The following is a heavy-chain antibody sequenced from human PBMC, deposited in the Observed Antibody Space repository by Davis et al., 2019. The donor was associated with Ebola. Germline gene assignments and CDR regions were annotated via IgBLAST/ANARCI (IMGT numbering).Heavy chain of an antibody. CDR1: GGSIISSSSY. J-gene: IGHJ6*04. CDR3: ARKRDVNGLDV. V-gene: IGHV4-39*01. CDR2: IYYSGST. Sequence: SETLSLTCTVSGGSIISSSSYWGWIRQPPRKGLEWIGSIYYSGSTNYNPSLRSRVTISVDTSKNQFSLQLSSVTPEDTAIYYCARKRDVNGLDVWGKGTTVTVSS.